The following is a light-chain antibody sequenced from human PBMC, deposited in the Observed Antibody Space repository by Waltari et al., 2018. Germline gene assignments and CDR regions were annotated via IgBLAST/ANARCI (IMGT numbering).Light chain of an antibody. Sequence: DIQMTQSPSSVSASVGDRVTIAFRATQDIDIRLAWYQQKPGKAPNLLIYSASYLRSGAPSRFSGNGSGTDFTLTISSLQPEDFATYYCQQADSFPLTFGPGTKVDI. CDR2: SAS. CDR1: QDIDIR. V-gene: IGKV1-12*01. CDR3: QQADSFPLT. J-gene: IGKJ3*01.